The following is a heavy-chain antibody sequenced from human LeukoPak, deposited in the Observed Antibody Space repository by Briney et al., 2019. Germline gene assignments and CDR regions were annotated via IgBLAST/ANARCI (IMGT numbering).Heavy chain of an antibody. J-gene: IGHJ4*02. CDR3: AREYSSFEY. CDR1: GGSISDYY. V-gene: IGHV4-59*01. Sequence: SETLSLTCSVSGGSISDYYWHWIRQPPGTGLEWIGYINYSGSTDYNPSLKSRVTISVDTSKNQFSLNVRSVTAADRAMYYCAREYSSFEYWGQGVLVTVSS. CDR2: INYSGST. D-gene: IGHD6-19*01.